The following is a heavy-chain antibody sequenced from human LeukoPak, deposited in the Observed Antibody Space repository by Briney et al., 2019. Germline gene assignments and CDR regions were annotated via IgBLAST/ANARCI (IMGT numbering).Heavy chain of an antibody. J-gene: IGHJ6*03. D-gene: IGHD4-23*01. V-gene: IGHV1-18*01. CDR3: ARDYYGGNSRSYYYYYYYMDV. CDR2: ISAYNGNT. Sequence: ASVKVSCKASGYTFTSYGISWVRQAPGQGLEWMGWISAYNGNTNYAQKLQGRVTMTTDTSTSTAYMELRSLRSDDTAVYYCARDYYGGNSRSYYYYYYYMDVWGKGTTVTVSS. CDR1: GYTFTSYG.